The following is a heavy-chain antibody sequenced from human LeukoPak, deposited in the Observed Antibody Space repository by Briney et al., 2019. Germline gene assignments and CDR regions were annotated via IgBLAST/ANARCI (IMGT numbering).Heavy chain of an antibody. CDR1: GGSFSGYY. CDR2: INHSGST. D-gene: IGHD6-13*01. CDR3: HHSSSWSHDAFDI. V-gene: IGHV4-34*01. J-gene: IGHJ3*02. Sequence: SETLSLTCAVYGGSFSGYYWSWIRQPPGKGLEWIGEINHSGSTNYNPSLKSRVTISVDTSKNQFSLKLSSVTAADTAVYYCHHSSSWSHDAFDIWGQGTMVTVSS.